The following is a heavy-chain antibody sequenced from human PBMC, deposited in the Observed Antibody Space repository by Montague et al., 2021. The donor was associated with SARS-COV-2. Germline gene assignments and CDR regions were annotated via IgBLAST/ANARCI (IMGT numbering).Heavy chain of an antibody. V-gene: IGHV4-34*01. J-gene: IGHJ6*02. CDR1: GGSFSGYY. CDR3: ARGSWHVVGVTGIRDGYYGMDV. Sequence: SETLSLTCAVYGGSFSGYYWSWIRQPPGKGPEWIGEINHSGSTNYNPSLKSRVTISVDTSKNQFSLKLSSVTAADTAVYYCARGSWHVVGVTGIRDGYYGMDVWGQGTTVTVSS. D-gene: IGHD2-21*02. CDR2: INHSGST.